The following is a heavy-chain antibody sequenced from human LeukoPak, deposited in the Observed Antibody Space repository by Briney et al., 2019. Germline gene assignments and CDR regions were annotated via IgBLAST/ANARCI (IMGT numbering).Heavy chain of an antibody. CDR1: GFTVITNY. D-gene: IGHD1-26*01. CDR2: IYGDGRT. CDR3: AREESGNWFDP. Sequence: PGGSLRLSCAASGFTVITNYMSWVRQAPGKGLEWVSVIYGDGRTYYADSVKGRFTISRDNSKNTLYLQMNSLRAEDTAVYYRAREESGNWFDPWGQGTLVTVSS. V-gene: IGHV3-53*01. J-gene: IGHJ5*02.